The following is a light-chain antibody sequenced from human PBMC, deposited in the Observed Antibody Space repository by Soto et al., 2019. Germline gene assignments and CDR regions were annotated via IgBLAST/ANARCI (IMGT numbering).Light chain of an antibody. CDR1: QSVSSN. V-gene: IGKV3-15*01. CDR3: QQYNNWPQT. J-gene: IGKJ4*01. Sequence: EIVMTQSPATLSVSPGERATLSCRASQSVSSNLAWYQQKPGQAPRLLIYGASTRATGLPARFSGSGSGTEFTLTISSLQSEDFAVYYCQQYNNWPQTFGG. CDR2: GAS.